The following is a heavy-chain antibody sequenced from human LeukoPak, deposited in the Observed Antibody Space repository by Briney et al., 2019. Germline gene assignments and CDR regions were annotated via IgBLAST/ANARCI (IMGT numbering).Heavy chain of an antibody. CDR1: GFTFSIDA. D-gene: IGHD1-20*01. J-gene: IGHJ4*02. V-gene: IGHV3-23*01. Sequence: GASLRLSCAASGFTFSIDAMSWVRQAPGKGLEWVSGITGSGGSTYYADAVRGGFTISRDNSENTLYLHMDSMSAEDTAVYYCAKQYTWTFRGWGQGTLLTVSS. CDR3: AKQYTWTFRG. CDR2: ITGSGGST.